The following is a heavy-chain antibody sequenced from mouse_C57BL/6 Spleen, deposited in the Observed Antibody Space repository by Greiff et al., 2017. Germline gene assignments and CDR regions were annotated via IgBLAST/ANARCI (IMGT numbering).Heavy chain of an antibody. V-gene: IGHV1-82*01. CDR3: ARGGYSNYDYWYFDV. CDR2: IYPGDGDT. D-gene: IGHD2-5*01. J-gene: IGHJ1*03. CDR1: GYAFSSSW. Sequence: VQLQQSGPELVKPGASVTISCKASGYAFSSSWMNWVTQRPGKGLEWIGRIYPGDGDTNYNGKFKGKATLTADNSSSTAYMQLSSLTSEDSAVYCCARGGYSNYDYWYFDVWGTGTTVTVSS.